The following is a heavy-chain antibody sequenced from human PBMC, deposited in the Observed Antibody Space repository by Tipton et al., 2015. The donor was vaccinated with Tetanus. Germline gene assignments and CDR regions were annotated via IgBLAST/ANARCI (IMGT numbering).Heavy chain of an antibody. Sequence: TLSLTCVVSGDSISSGGYSWNWIRQPPGKGLEWIGNIYHSGRTYSIPSLKSRVTISIDGSKNQFSLKLTSVTAADTAVYYCAKMRSFSSTWYFDYWGQGTLVTVSS. V-gene: IGHV4-30-2*01. J-gene: IGHJ4*02. CDR2: IYHSGRT. D-gene: IGHD6-13*01. CDR1: GDSISSGGYS. CDR3: AKMRSFSSTWYFDY.